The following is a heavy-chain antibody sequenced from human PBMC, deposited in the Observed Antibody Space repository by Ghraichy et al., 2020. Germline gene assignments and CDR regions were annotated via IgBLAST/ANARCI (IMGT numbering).Heavy chain of an antibody. CDR3: ARDLSWGRRGNFDY. CDR1: GFILSSYE. D-gene: IGHD3-10*01. V-gene: IGHV3-48*03. CDR2: ISGGGSVR. J-gene: IGHJ4*02. Sequence: RGSLRLSCAASGFILSSYEMNWVRQAPGEGLQWVSYISGGGSVRYYADSVKGRFTISRDNAKNSLYLQMNSLRVEDTAVYYCARDLSWGRRGNFDYWCQGTLVTVSS.